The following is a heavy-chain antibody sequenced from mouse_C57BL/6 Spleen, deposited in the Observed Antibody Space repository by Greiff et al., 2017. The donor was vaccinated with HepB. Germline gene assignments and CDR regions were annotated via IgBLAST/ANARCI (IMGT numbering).Heavy chain of an antibody. V-gene: IGHV1-26*01. CDR1: GYTFTDYY. J-gene: IGHJ2*01. Sequence: EVQLQQSGPELVKPGASVKISCKASGYTFTDYYMNWVKQSHGKSLEWIGDINPNNGGTSYNQKFKGKATLTVDKSSSPAYMELRSLTSEDSAVYYCARRGYFDYWGQGTTLTVSS. CDR3: ARRGYFDY. CDR2: INPNNGGT.